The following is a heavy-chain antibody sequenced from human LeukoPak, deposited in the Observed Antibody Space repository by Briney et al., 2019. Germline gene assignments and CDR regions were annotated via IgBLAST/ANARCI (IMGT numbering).Heavy chain of an antibody. CDR1: GSTFGSYA. CDR3: AKGSLGSWYYFDY. J-gene: IGHJ4*02. D-gene: IGHD6-13*01. CDR2: FSRSATDT. V-gene: IGHV3-23*01. Sequence: GGSLRLSCAASGSTFGSYAMSWVRQAPGKGPEWVSTFSRSATDTYYADSVKGRFTIFRDNSKNTLYLQMNSLRAEDTAVYYCAKGSLGSWYYFDYWGQGTLVTVSS.